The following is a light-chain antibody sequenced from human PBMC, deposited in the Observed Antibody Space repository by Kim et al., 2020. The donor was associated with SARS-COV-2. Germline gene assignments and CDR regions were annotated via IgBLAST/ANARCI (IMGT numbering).Light chain of an antibody. J-gene: IGKJ2*01. CDR3: QQFSSSYFT. CDR2: KAS. Sequence: SASVGDRVTITCRASQSIRNWLAWYQQKPGKAPKLLIYKASTLESGVPSRFSGSGFGTDFTLTISSLQPDDFASYYCQQFSSSYFTFGQGTKVEIK. CDR1: QSIRNW. V-gene: IGKV1-5*03.